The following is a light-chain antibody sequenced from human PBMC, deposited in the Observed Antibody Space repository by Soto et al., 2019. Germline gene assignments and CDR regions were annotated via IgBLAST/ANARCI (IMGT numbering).Light chain of an antibody. J-gene: IGKJ1*01. CDR1: QNIDDY. CDR3: QQYNSYWM. Sequence: DIQMTQSPSTLSASVGDRATITCRASQNIDDYLAWYQQKPGKAPKLLIYDASNMQSGVPSRFSGSGSGTEFTLIISSLQPDDFATYYRQQYNSYWMFGLGTKVDIK. V-gene: IGKV1-5*01. CDR2: DAS.